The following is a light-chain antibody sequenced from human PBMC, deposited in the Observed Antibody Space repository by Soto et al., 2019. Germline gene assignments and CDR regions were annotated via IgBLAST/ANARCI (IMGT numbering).Light chain of an antibody. Sequence: DIQITQSPSSVSGSVGDRVTITCRTSQGISSCLAWYQQKPGKAPKLLIYAASSLQSGVPSRFSGSGSGTDFTLTISSLQPEDFATYYCQQANSFPYTFGQGTKVDIK. CDR2: AAS. CDR1: QGISSC. J-gene: IGKJ2*01. V-gene: IGKV1-12*01. CDR3: QQANSFPYT.